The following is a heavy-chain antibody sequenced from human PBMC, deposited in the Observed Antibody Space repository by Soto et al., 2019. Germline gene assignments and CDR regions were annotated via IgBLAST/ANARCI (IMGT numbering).Heavy chain of an antibody. Sequence: QVQLQESGPGLVRPSETLSLTCTLSGGSFSPNYWSWLRQPPGKGLEWVGYIYYGGTNSYNPSLKSRVTLSLETAKRKFSLRLSSVTAADTAVYYCARLGNYYQSLDPWGPGTLVTVSS. CDR2: IYYGGTN. D-gene: IGHD4-4*01. CDR3: ARLGNYYQSLDP. J-gene: IGHJ5*02. V-gene: IGHV4-59*08. CDR1: GGSFSPNY.